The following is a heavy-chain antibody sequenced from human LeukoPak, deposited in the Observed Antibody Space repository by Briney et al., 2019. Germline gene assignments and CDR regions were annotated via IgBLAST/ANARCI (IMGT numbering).Heavy chain of an antibody. CDR1: GGSISSSSYY. J-gene: IGHJ3*02. V-gene: IGHV4-31*03. CDR3: ARVQGLIDPFDI. CDR2: IYYSGST. D-gene: IGHD6-19*01. Sequence: SETLSLTCTVSGGSISSSSYYWGWIRQPPGKGLEWIGYIYYSGSTYYNPSLKSRVTISVDTSKNQFSLKLSSVTAADTAVYYCARVQGLIDPFDIWGQGTLVTVSS.